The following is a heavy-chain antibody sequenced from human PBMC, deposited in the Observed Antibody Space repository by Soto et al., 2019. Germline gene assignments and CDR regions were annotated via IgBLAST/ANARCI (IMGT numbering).Heavy chain of an antibody. Sequence: PXETLSLSCTDSGGSISSYDWSWIRRPPGKGLEWIGYIYYSGSTNYNPSLKSRVTISVDTSKNQFSLKLSSVTAADTAVYYCARGHDSAYPNAFDIWGQGTMVTVSS. CDR2: IYYSGST. CDR1: GGSISSYD. V-gene: IGHV4-59*01. D-gene: IGHD3-22*01. CDR3: ARGHDSAYPNAFDI. J-gene: IGHJ3*02.